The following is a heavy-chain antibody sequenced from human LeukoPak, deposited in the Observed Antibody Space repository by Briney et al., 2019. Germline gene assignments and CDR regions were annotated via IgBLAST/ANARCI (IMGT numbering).Heavy chain of an antibody. D-gene: IGHD5-18*01. CDR3: ARGVDTAMVTYYYGMDV. V-gene: IGHV3-7*03. CDR2: IKQDGSEK. Sequence: GGSLRLSCAASGFTFSSYWMSWVRQAPGKGLEWVANIKQDGSEKYYVDSVKGRFTISRDNAKNSLYLQMNSLRAEGTAVYYCARGVDTAMVTYYYGMDVWGKGTTVTVSS. CDR1: GFTFSSYW. J-gene: IGHJ6*04.